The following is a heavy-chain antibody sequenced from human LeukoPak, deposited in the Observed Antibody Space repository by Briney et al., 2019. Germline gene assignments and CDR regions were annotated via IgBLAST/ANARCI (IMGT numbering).Heavy chain of an antibody. CDR3: ARGTIFGVVTAFDY. Sequence: GGSLRLSCAASGFTFSSYGMHWVRQAPGKGLEWVAVIWYDGSNKYYADSVKGRFTISRDNSKNTLYLQMNSPRAEDTAVYYCARGTIFGVVTAFDYWGQGTLVTVSS. V-gene: IGHV3-33*01. D-gene: IGHD3-3*01. CDR1: GFTFSSYG. CDR2: IWYDGSNK. J-gene: IGHJ4*02.